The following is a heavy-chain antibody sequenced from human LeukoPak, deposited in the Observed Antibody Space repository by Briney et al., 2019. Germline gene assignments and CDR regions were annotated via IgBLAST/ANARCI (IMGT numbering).Heavy chain of an antibody. CDR3: ARPPIKSWNYVVWFDP. CDR2: IYYSGST. D-gene: IGHD1-7*01. J-gene: IGHJ5*02. CDR1: GGSISSSSYY. V-gene: IGHV4-39*01. Sequence: SETLSLTCTVSGGSISSSSYYWGWIRQPPGKGLGWIGSIYYSGSTYYNPSLKSRVTISVDTSKNQFSLKLSSVTAADTAVYYCARPPIKSWNYVVWFDPWGQGTLVTVSS.